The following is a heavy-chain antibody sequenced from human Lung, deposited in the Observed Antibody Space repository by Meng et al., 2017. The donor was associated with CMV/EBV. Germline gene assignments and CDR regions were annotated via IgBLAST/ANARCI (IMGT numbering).Heavy chain of an antibody. CDR2: INAGNGNT. D-gene: IGHD3-22*01. J-gene: IGHJ4*02. Sequence: QVQLVQSGGDVNKPGASVKVSCKASGYTLTSYAMHWVRQAPGQRLEWMGWINAGNGNTKYSQRFQGRVTITRDTSASTAYMELSSLRSEDTTVYYCARAGYDSSGYYPQPFDYWGQGTLVTVSS. CDR3: ARAGYDSSGYYPQPFDY. CDR1: GYTLTSYA. V-gene: IGHV1-3*01.